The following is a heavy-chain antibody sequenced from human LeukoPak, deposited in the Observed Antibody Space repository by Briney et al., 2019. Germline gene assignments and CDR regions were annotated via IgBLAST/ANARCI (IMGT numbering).Heavy chain of an antibody. CDR2: IYPGDSDT. CDR3: ARAGDGYRHLAGGDY. CDR1: GYSFTSYW. J-gene: IGHJ4*02. D-gene: IGHD2-21*02. Sequence: GESLKISCKGSGYSFTSYWIGWVRQMPGKGLEWMGVIYPGDSDTRYSPSFQGQVTISADKSISTAYLQWSSLKASDTAMYYCARAGDGYRHLAGGDYWGQGTLVTVSS. V-gene: IGHV5-51*01.